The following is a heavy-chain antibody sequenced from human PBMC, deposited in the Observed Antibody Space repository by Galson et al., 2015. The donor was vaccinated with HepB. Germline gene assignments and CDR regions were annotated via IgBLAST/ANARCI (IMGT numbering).Heavy chain of an antibody. CDR1: GFSLNTSGVG. Sequence: PALVKPTQTLTLTCTFSGFSLNTSGVGVGWIRQPPGKALEWLALIYWDDDKRYSPSLKSRLTITKDTSKDQVVLTVTNMDPVDTATYYCARRRYCSYTSCNDFDSWGQGTLVTVSS. D-gene: IGHD2-2*01. CDR2: IYWDDDK. CDR3: ARRRYCSYTSCNDFDS. J-gene: IGHJ4*02. V-gene: IGHV2-5*02.